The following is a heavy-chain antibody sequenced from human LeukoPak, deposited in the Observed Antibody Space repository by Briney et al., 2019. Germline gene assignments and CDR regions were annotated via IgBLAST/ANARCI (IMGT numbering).Heavy chain of an antibody. CDR3: ARGRIVVVPAATDPDAFDI. V-gene: IGHV3-30-3*01. CDR1: GFTFSSYA. J-gene: IGHJ3*02. D-gene: IGHD2-2*01. CDR2: ISYDGSNK. Sequence: GGSQRLSCAASGFTFSSYAMHWVRQAPGKGLEWVAVISYDGSNKYYADSVKGRFTISRDNSKNTLYLQMNSLRAEGTAVYYCARGRIVVVPAATDPDAFDIWGQGTMVTVSS.